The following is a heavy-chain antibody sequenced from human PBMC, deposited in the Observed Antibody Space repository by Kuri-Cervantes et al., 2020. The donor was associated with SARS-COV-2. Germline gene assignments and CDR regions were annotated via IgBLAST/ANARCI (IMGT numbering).Heavy chain of an antibody. CDR3: ARAVGSSSAGDYSMDV. J-gene: IGHJ6*03. Sequence: GESLKISCAASGFIFSSHSMNWVRQAPGKGLEWVSYISSSSSTIYYADSVKGRFTISRDNAKNSLYLQMNSLRAEDTAVYYCARAVGSSSAGDYSMDVWGKGTTVTVSS. V-gene: IGHV3-48*01. D-gene: IGHD6-6*01. CDR1: GFIFSSHS. CDR2: ISSSSSTI.